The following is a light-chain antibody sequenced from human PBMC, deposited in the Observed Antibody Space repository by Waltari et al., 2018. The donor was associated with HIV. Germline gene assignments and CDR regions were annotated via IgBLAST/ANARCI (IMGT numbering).Light chain of an antibody. J-gene: IGLJ2*01. CDR2: EVI. CDR3: SSHTTSNTLI. V-gene: IGLV2-14*01. Sequence: SALTQPASVFGSPGQSITISCTGTNSDVGVYDYVSWYQHHPGKAPKLIIYEVINRPSGVSNRFSGSKYGNTASLTISGTQAEDEADYYCSSHTTSNTLIFGGGTKLTVL. CDR1: NSDVGVYDY.